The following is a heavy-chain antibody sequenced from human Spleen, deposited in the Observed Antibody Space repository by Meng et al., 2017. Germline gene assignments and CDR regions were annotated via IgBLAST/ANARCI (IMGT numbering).Heavy chain of an antibody. D-gene: IGHD1-26*01. Sequence: QVQLVQAGGEVKKPGASVRVSCTAAGYTFTSYGFSWVRQAPGQGLEWMGWISAYNGNTNYAQKLQGRVTMTTDTSTTTAYMELRSLRSDDTAVYYCARDLSGSYSPAGYWGQGTLVTVSS. CDR2: ISAYNGNT. V-gene: IGHV1-18*01. CDR1: GYTFTSYG. J-gene: IGHJ4*02. CDR3: ARDLSGSYSPAGY.